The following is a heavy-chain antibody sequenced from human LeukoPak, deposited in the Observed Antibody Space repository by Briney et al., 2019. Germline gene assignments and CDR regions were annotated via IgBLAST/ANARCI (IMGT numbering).Heavy chain of an antibody. Sequence: PSETLSLTCTVSGVSISSYYWSWIRQPPGKGLEWVGYIYDSGSTNYNPSLKSRVTISVDTSKNQFSLKLSSVTAADTAVYYCARARGSGYYSYFDYWGQGTLVTVSS. CDR1: GVSISSYY. J-gene: IGHJ4*02. V-gene: IGHV4-59*01. CDR2: IYDSGST. D-gene: IGHD3-22*01. CDR3: ARARGSGYYSYFDY.